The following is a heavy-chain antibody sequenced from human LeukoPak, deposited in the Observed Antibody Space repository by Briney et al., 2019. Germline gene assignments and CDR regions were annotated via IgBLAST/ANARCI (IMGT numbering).Heavy chain of an antibody. Sequence: ASVKVSCKASGYTFTGYYMHWVRQAPGQGLEWMGWINPNSGGTNYAQKFQGRVTMTRDTSISTAYMELSRLRSDDTAVYYCARDRVETTVTTMFDPWGQGTLVTVSS. CDR2: INPNSGGT. CDR1: GYTFTGYY. V-gene: IGHV1-2*02. CDR3: ARDRVETTVTTMFDP. J-gene: IGHJ5*02. D-gene: IGHD4-17*01.